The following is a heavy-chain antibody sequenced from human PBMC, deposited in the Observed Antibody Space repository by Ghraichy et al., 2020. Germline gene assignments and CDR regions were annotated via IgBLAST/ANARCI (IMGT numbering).Heavy chain of an antibody. CDR2: MSSDGSGA. CDR3: ARARVGSRNVFDI. J-gene: IGHJ3*02. D-gene: IGHD1-26*01. Sequence: GESLRLSCVASGFTLSNYWMHWVRQAPGKGLMWVSRMSSDGSGANYADSVKGRFTISRDNVKNTLYLQMNSLRVEDTALYYCARARVGSRNVFDIWGQGTVVSVSS. V-gene: IGHV3-74*01. CDR1: GFTLSNYW.